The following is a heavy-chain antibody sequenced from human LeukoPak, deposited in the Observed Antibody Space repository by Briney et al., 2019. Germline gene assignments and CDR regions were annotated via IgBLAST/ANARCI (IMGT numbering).Heavy chain of an antibody. D-gene: IGHD6-19*01. CDR2: IYYSGNT. Sequence: SETLSLTCTVSGGSVSSYYWSWIRQPPGKGLEWIATIYYSGNTFYNPSLKSRVAISIDMSKSQFSLHLSSVTAADTAIYYCARLTALAGHRGAFDIWGPGTMVTVSS. CDR1: GGSVSSYY. J-gene: IGHJ3*02. CDR3: ARLTALAGHRGAFDI. V-gene: IGHV4-59*04.